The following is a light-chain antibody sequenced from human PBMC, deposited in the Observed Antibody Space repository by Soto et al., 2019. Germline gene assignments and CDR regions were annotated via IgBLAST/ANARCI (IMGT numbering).Light chain of an antibody. CDR1: QSISTW. J-gene: IGKJ2*01. Sequence: DIQMTQSPSTLSASVGDRVTITCRASQSISTWLAWYQQKPGKAPNLLIYKASNLESRVPSRFRGSGSATEFTLTISSLQPDDFATYYCQQYNSYSYTFGQGTKLEIK. CDR3: QQYNSYSYT. V-gene: IGKV1-5*03. CDR2: KAS.